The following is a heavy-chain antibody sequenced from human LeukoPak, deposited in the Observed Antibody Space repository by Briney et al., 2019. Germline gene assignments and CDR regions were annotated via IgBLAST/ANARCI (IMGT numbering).Heavy chain of an antibody. CDR1: GFTFSSYG. CDR3: AKDKGSGSYWVYYYYYGMDV. V-gene: IGHV3-30*18. D-gene: IGHD1-26*01. J-gene: IGHJ6*02. CDR2: ISYDGSNK. Sequence: QPGRSLRLSCAASGFTFSSYGMHWVRQAPGKGLEWVAVISYDGSNKYYADSVKGRFTISRDNSKNTLYLQMNSLRAEDTAVYYCAKDKGSGSYWVYYYYYGMDVWGQGTTVTVSS.